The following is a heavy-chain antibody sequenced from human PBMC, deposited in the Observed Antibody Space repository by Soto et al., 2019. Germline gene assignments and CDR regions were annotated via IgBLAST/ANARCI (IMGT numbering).Heavy chain of an antibody. V-gene: IGHV3-23*01. CDR2: ISGSGGST. D-gene: IGHD4-17*01. Sequence: EVQLLESGGGLVQPGGSLRLSCAGSGFTFSNYAMSWVRQAPGKGLAWVSAISGSGGSTYYADSVKGRFTISRDNSKNTLYLQMNSLRAEDTAVYYCARDGSTVTTNYHYAMDVWGQGTTVTVSS. CDR3: ARDGSTVTTNYHYAMDV. CDR1: GFTFSNYA. J-gene: IGHJ6*02.